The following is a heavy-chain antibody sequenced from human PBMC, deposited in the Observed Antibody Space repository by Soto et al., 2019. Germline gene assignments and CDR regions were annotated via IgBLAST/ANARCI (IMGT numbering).Heavy chain of an antibody. J-gene: IGHJ6*02. CDR3: AKSIGRYYYYGMDV. Sequence: QVQLVESGGGVVQPGRSLRLSCAASGFTFSSYGMHWVRQAPGKGLEWVAVISYDGSNKYYADSVKGRFTISRDNSKNTLYLQMNSLRAEDTAVYYCAKSIGRYYYYGMDVWVQGTTVIVSS. V-gene: IGHV3-30*18. D-gene: IGHD2-15*01. CDR1: GFTFSSYG. CDR2: ISYDGSNK.